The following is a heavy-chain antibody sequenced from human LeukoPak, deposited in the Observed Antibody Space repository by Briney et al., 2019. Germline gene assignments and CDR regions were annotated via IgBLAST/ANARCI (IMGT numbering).Heavy chain of an antibody. Sequence: GGSLRLSCVASGFTFSTYTMNWIRQAPGKGLEWVSGSIGSGGSAFYADSVKGRFSISRDTSKNTLFLHMNNLRAGDTAVYYCATSHDSSGNDWGQGTLVTVSS. D-gene: IGHD3-22*01. CDR2: SIGSGGSA. J-gene: IGHJ4*02. CDR1: GFTFSTYT. CDR3: ATSHDSSGND. V-gene: IGHV3-23*01.